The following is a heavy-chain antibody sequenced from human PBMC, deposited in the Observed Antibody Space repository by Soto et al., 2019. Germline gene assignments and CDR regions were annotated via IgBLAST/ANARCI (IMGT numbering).Heavy chain of an antibody. Sequence: VQLMQSGAEVKKPGSSVKVSCKASGGTFSSHSINWVRQAPGQGLEWMGGIITLFGTSNYAQKFQGRVKITANQTTSTAYMELNSLTSDDAAVYYCAREVGYGDFSAALLDWGQGTMVTVSS. CDR3: AREVGYGDFSAALLD. V-gene: IGHV1-69*01. CDR2: IITLFGTS. D-gene: IGHD2-21*02. CDR1: GGTFSSHS. J-gene: IGHJ4*02.